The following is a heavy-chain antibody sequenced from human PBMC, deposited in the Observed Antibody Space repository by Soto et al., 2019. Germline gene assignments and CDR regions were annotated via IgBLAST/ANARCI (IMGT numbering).Heavy chain of an antibody. V-gene: IGHV1-69*06. D-gene: IGHD3-10*01. CDR3: ARVRGTYYYGSGSRPDYYYYGMDV. CDR1: GGTFSSYA. J-gene: IGHJ6*02. Sequence: SVKVSCKASGGTFSSYAISWVRQAPGQGLEWMGGIIPIFGTANYAQKFQGRVTITADKSTSTAYMELSSLRSEDTAVYYCARVRGTYYYGSGSRPDYYYYGMDVWGQGTTVTVSS. CDR2: IIPIFGTA.